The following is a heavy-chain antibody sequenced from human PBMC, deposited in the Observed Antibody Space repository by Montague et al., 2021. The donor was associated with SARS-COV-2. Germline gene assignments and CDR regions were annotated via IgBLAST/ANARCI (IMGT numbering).Heavy chain of an antibody. Sequence: SLRLSCAASGFTFSSYALHWVRQAPGKGLEWVAVISYDGSNKYYVDSVKGRFTISRDNSKNTLYLQVNSLRAEDTAVYYCARDRPYYYGSGIPGYYGMDVWGQGTTVTVSS. CDR1: GFTFSSYA. V-gene: IGHV3-30*04. J-gene: IGHJ6*02. CDR2: ISYDGSNK. CDR3: ARDRPYYYGSGIPGYYGMDV. D-gene: IGHD3-10*01.